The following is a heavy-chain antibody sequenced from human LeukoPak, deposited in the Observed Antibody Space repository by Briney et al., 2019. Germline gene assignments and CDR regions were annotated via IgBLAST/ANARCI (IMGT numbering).Heavy chain of an antibody. V-gene: IGHV3-30*04. CDR1: GSTFSSYA. D-gene: IGHD3-22*01. J-gene: IGHJ3*02. CDR2: ISYDGSNK. Sequence: GGSLRLSCAASGSTFSSYAMHWVRQAPGKGLEWVAVISYDGSNKYYADSVKGRFTISRDNSKNTLYLQMNSLRAEDTAVYYCARGSSTYYYDSSGYYSPQAPDDAFDIWGQGTMVTVSS. CDR3: ARGSSTYYYDSSGYYSPQAPDDAFDI.